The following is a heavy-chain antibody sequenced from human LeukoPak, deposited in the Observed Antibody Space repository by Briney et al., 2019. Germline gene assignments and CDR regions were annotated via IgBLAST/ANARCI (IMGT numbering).Heavy chain of an antibody. V-gene: IGHV3-43*01. CDR2: ISWDGVTT. Sequence: GGSLRLSCAASGFTFDDYPMHWARQAPGKGLEWVSLISWDGVTTYYAHSVKGRFTISRDSSKNSLFLQMNSLRTEDTALYYCARDKTGTGIDYWGQGTLVTVS. J-gene: IGHJ4*02. D-gene: IGHD1-7*01. CDR1: GFTFDDYP. CDR3: ARDKTGTGIDY.